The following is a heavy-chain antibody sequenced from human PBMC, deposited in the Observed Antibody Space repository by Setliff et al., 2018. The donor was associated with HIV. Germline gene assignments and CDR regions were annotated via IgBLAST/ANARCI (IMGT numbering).Heavy chain of an antibody. CDR1: GASISSSSHH. D-gene: IGHD1-26*01. J-gene: IGHJ6*03. CDR2: IYYTGST. V-gene: IGHV4-39*01. CDR3: ARIVRWELVATSTFFYYYMDV. Sequence: SETLSLTCTVSGASISSSSHHWAWIRQPPGKGLEYIGNIYYTGSTHHNPSLESRVATSVDASKNQFSLKLSSVTAADTAVYYCARIVRWELVATSTFFYYYMDVWGKGTTVTVSS.